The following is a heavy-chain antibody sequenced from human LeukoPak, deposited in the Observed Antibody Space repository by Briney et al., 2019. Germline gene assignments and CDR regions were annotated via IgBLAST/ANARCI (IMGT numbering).Heavy chain of an antibody. V-gene: IGHV1-69*05. D-gene: IGHD6-6*01. CDR3: ARSGSIAARPVFDY. Sequence: GSSVKVSCKASGGTFSSYAISWVRQAPGQGLEWMGGIIPIFGTANYAQKFQGRVTITTDESTSTAYVELSSLRSEDTAVYYCARSGSIAARPVFDYWGQGTLVTVSS. CDR2: IIPIFGTA. CDR1: GGTFSSYA. J-gene: IGHJ4*02.